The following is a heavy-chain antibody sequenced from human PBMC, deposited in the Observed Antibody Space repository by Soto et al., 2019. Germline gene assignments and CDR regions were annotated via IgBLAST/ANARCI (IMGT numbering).Heavy chain of an antibody. CDR1: GFTFRNYG. CDR3: ARDTGDCGSISCTPGNNWFDP. D-gene: IGHD2-2*01. V-gene: IGHV3-30*03. CDR2: LSYDGSKQ. J-gene: IGHJ5*02. Sequence: PGGSLRLSCGASGFTFRNYGMHWVRQGPGKGLECVAILSYDGSKQYYADSVKGRFTISRDNSKNTLYLEMNSLRAEDSAVYYCARDTGDCGSISCTPGNNWFDPWGQGTPVTVSS.